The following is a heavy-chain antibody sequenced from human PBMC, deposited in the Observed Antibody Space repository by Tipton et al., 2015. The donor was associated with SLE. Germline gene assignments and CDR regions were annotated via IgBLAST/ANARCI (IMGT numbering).Heavy chain of an antibody. CDR3: ARGSRGAVAGTIDY. D-gene: IGHD6-19*01. CDR2: TYYRSTWYN. Sequence: LRLSCAISGDSVSSNSAAWNWIRQSPSRGLEWLGRTYYRSTWYNDYAVSVKSRITINPDTSKNQFSLQLNSVTPEDTAVYYCARGSRGAVAGTIDYWGQGTLVTVSS. V-gene: IGHV6-1*01. J-gene: IGHJ4*02. CDR1: GDSVSSNSAA.